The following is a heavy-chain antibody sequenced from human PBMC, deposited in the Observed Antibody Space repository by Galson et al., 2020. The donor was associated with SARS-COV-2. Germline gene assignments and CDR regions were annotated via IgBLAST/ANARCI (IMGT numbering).Heavy chain of an antibody. CDR1: GFTFSNAW. Sequence: GESLKISCTASGFTFSNAWMSWVRQAPGKGLEWVGLIRTKTDRGTTDYAAPVKGRFTISRDDSKNTLYLQMYSLKTEDTAVYYCTTDPGGVSGFGYWGQGTLVNVSS. CDR3: TTDPGGVSGFGY. D-gene: IGHD2-15*01. CDR2: IRTKTDRGTT. J-gene: IGHJ4*02. V-gene: IGHV3-15*01.